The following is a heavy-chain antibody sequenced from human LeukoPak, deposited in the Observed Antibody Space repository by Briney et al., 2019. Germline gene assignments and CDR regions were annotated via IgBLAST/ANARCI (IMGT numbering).Heavy chain of an antibody. D-gene: IGHD2-21*01. CDR3: ATARPPPGRIATDY. V-gene: IGHV1-24*01. Sequence: WASVKVSCKVSGYTLTELSMHWVRQAPGKGLEWMGGFDPEDGETIYAQKFQGRVTMTEDTSTDTAYMELSSLRSEDTAVYYCATARPPPGRIATDYWGQGTLVTVSS. CDR1: GYTLTELS. J-gene: IGHJ4*02. CDR2: FDPEDGET.